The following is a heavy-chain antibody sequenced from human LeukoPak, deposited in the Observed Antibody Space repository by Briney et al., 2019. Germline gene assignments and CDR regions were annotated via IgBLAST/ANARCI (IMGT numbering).Heavy chain of an antibody. V-gene: IGHV1-2*02. Sequence: ASVKVSCKASGYTFTGYPMHWVRQAPGQGLEWMGWINPNSGGTNYAQKFQGRVTMTRDTSISTVYMELSSLRSDDTAVYYCARDNDVGGGAFYGMDGWGQGTTVTVSS. CDR3: ARDNDVGGGAFYGMDG. J-gene: IGHJ6*02. CDR1: GYTFTGYP. CDR2: INPNSGGT. D-gene: IGHD3-3*01.